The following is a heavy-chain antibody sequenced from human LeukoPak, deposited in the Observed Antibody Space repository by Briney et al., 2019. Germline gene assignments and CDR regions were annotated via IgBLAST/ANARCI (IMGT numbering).Heavy chain of an antibody. Sequence: SETLSLTCTVSGGSISSYYWSWIRQPPGKGLEWIGYIYYSGSTNYNPSLKSRVTISVDTSKNQFSLKLSSVTAADTAVYYCARGPLWFGEDYWGQGTLVTVSS. D-gene: IGHD3-10*01. V-gene: IGHV4-59*01. CDR1: GGSISSYY. CDR3: ARGPLWFGEDY. J-gene: IGHJ4*02. CDR2: IYYSGST.